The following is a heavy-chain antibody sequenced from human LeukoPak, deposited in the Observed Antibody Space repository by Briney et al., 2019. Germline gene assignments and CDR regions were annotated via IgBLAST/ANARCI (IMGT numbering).Heavy chain of an antibody. J-gene: IGHJ4*02. CDR1: GFTFSSYG. D-gene: IGHD3-16*02. CDR2: ISYDGSNK. CDR3: AKDRQSLHFDY. Sequence: GRSLRLSCAASGFTFSSYGMHWVRRAPGKGLEWVAVISYDGSNKYYADSVKGRFTISRDNSKNTLYLQMNSLRAEDTAVYYCAKDRQSLHFDYWGQGTLVTVSS. V-gene: IGHV3-30*18.